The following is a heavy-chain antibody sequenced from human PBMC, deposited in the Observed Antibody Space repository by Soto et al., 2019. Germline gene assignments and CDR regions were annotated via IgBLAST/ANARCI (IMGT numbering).Heavy chain of an antibody. D-gene: IGHD1-7*01. CDR3: AREHGTKGVIDY. Sequence: SETLSLTCTVSGASVSSSTGYYWSWIRQFPGKGLEWIGYVYYSGNSYSKPSLRSRVSISVDTSKNEFSLSLTSVTDTDTALYYCAREHGTKGVIDYWGQGTLVTVSS. J-gene: IGHJ4*02. CDR2: VYYSGNS. CDR1: GASVSSSTGYY. V-gene: IGHV4-31*03.